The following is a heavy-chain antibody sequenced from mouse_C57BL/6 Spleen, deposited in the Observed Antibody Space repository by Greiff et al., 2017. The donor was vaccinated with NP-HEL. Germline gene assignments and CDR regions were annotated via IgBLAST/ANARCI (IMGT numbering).Heavy chain of an antibody. J-gene: IGHJ4*01. CDR1: GFSLTSYA. Sequence: QVQLKESGPGLVAPSQSLSITCTVSGFSLTSYAISWVRQPPGKGLEWLGVIWTGGGTNYNSALKSRLSISKDNSKSQVFLKMNSLQTDGTARYYCARITTGVEGGAMDYWGQGTSVTVSS. V-gene: IGHV2-9-1*01. CDR3: ARITTGVEGGAMDY. CDR2: IWTGGGT. D-gene: IGHD1-1*01.